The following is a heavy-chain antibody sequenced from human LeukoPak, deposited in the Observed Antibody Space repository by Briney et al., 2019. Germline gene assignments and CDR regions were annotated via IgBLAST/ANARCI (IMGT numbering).Heavy chain of an antibody. V-gene: IGHV3-23*01. Sequence: GGSLRLSCAASGFTFSNSAMSWVRQAPGNGLEYGSTLSGSGITTYYAASVKGRFTISRANPKNTLYLQMNSLRAEDTAVYYCAKGIYSSGWSYFDYWGHGTLVTVSS. CDR2: LSGSGITT. CDR3: AKGIYSSGWSYFDY. J-gene: IGHJ4*01. CDR1: GFTFSNSA. D-gene: IGHD6-19*01.